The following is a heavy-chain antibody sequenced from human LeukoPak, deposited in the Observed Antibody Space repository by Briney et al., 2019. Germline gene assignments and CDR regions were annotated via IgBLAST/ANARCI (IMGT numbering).Heavy chain of an antibody. CDR3: ARGRTLWFGLRPFDY. J-gene: IGHJ4*02. Sequence: PSETLSLTCTVSGGSISSSSYYWGWIRQPPGKGLEWIGSIYYSGSTYYNPSLKSRVTISVDTSKNQFSLKLSSVTAADTAVYYCARGRTLWFGLRPFDYWGQGTLVTVSS. CDR1: GGSISSSSYY. V-gene: IGHV4-39*01. D-gene: IGHD3-10*01. CDR2: IYYSGST.